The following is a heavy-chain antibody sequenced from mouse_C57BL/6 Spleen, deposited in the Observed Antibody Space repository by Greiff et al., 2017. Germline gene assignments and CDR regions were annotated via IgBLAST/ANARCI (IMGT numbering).Heavy chain of an antibody. Sequence: VQLQQPGAELVKPGASVKLSCKASGYTFTSYWMHWVKQRPGQGLEWIGMIHPNSGSTNYNEKFKSKATLTVDKSSSTAYMQLSSLTSEDSAVYYCASLSVYYAMDYWGQGTSVTVSS. D-gene: IGHD2-3*01. J-gene: IGHJ4*01. CDR2: IHPNSGST. CDR1: GYTFTSYW. CDR3: ASLSVYYAMDY. V-gene: IGHV1-64*01.